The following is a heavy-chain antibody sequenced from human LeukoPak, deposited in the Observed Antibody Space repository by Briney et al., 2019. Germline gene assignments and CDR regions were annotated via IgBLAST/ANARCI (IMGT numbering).Heavy chain of an antibody. J-gene: IGHJ4*02. V-gene: IGHV1-69*10. CDR2: IIPMFDIT. CDR1: GGTLSSDA. D-gene: IGHD2-15*01. Sequence: SVKVSCKASGGTLSSDAISWVRQAPGQGLEWMGGIIPMFDITNYAQKFKGRVTITADKSTNTAYMELSSLTSEDTALYYCAIILHCSGGSCLDYWGQGTLVTVSS. CDR3: AIILHCSGGSCLDY.